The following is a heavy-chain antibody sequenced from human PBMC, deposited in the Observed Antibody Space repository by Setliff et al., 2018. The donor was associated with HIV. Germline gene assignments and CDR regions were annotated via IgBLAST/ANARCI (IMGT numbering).Heavy chain of an antibody. V-gene: IGHV4-38-2*02. D-gene: IGHD6-25*01. J-gene: IGHJ5*02. Sequence: PSETLSLTCTVSGYPISSGYYWGWTRQPPGKGLEWIGGIYHSGTTYYNPSLKSRVTISVETSKNQFSLKLNSVTAADTAVYYCARGGRDGMAWGQGTLVTVSS. CDR2: IYHSGTT. CDR1: GYPISSGYY. CDR3: ARGGRDGMA.